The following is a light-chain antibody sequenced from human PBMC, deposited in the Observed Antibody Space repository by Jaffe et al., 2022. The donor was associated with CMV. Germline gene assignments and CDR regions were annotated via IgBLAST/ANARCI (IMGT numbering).Light chain of an antibody. V-gene: IGKV3-11*01. CDR2: DAS. J-gene: IGKJ4*01. Sequence: EVVLTQSPATLSLSAGERGTLSCRASQSVSTYLAWYQQKPGQSPRLLIYDASKRAPGIPARFSGSGSGTDFTLTISSLEPEDIALYYCQQRGYWPLTFGGGTNVEIK. CDR1: QSVSTY. CDR3: QQRGYWPLT.